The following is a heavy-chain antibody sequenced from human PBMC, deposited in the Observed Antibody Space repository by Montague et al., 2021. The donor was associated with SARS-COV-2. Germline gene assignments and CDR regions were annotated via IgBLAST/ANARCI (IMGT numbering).Heavy chain of an antibody. CDR2: LYTSGST. V-gene: IGHV4-4*07. J-gene: IGHJ4*02. D-gene: IGHD5-12*01. CDR3: ARDVGKGFSGYETEGGFDY. CDR1: GGSISNYY. Sequence: SETLSLTCTVSGGSISNYYWTWIRQPAGKGLEWIGRLYTSGSTTYNPSLKSRVTMSVDTSKNQFSLKLTSVTAADAAVYWCARDVGKGFSGYETEGGFDYWGQGTLVSVSS.